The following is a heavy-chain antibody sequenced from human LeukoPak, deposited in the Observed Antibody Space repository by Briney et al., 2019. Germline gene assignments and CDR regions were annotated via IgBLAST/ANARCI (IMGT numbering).Heavy chain of an antibody. V-gene: IGHV3-23*01. Sequence: PGGSLRLSCAASGFTFSSYAMSWVRQAPGKGLEWVSAISGSGGSTYYADSVKGRFTISRDNSRNTLYLQMNSLRAEDTAVYYCAKAVRRSSDYSSPVDYWGQGTLVTVSS. D-gene: IGHD3-22*01. CDR2: ISGSGGST. CDR1: GFTFSSYA. CDR3: AKAVRRSSDYSSPVDY. J-gene: IGHJ4*02.